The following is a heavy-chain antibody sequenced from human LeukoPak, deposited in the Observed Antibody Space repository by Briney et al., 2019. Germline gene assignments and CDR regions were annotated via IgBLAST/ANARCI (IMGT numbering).Heavy chain of an antibody. D-gene: IGHD4-17*01. V-gene: IGHV4-59*01. Sequence: SETLSLTCTVSGGSINSYYWNWIRQPPGKGLEWIGYIYYSGSTNYNPSLKGRVTISVDTSKNQFSLKLSSVTAADTAVYYCARGRLRFPDYWGQGTLVTVSS. J-gene: IGHJ4*02. CDR2: IYYSGST. CDR1: GGSINSYY. CDR3: ARGRLRFPDY.